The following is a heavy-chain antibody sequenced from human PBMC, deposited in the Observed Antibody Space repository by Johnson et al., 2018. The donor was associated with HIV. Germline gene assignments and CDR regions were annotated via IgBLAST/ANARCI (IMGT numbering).Heavy chain of an antibody. Sequence: QMLLVESGGGLVQPGRSLRLSCAASGFTFDDYAMHWVRQAPGKGLEWVSGIYSGGSTYYADSVKGRFTISRDNSKNTLYLQMNSLRAEDTAVYYCAREGGALDAFDIWGQGTMVTVSS. CDR3: AREGGALDAFDI. CDR2: IYSGGST. CDR1: GFTFDDYA. D-gene: IGHD1-26*01. V-gene: IGHV3-NL1*01. J-gene: IGHJ3*02.